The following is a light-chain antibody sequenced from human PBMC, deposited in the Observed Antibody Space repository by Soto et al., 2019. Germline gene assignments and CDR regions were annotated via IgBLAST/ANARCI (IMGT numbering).Light chain of an antibody. Sequence: EVVMTQSPATLSVSPGERATLSCRASQSVGNNSLAWYQQQPGQPPRLLIYGTSSRATGIPARFSGSGSGTDFSLTISSLESEDFAVYYCLQRSNWPITFGQGTRLEIK. CDR1: QSVGNN. CDR2: GTS. J-gene: IGKJ5*01. CDR3: LQRSNWPIT. V-gene: IGKV3D-15*01.